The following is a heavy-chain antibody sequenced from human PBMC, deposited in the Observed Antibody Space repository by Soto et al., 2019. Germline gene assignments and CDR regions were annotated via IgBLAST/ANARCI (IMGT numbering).Heavy chain of an antibody. CDR1: GFTFSSYA. D-gene: IGHD3-22*01. Sequence: PGGSLRLSCAASGFTFSSYAMSWVRQAPGKGLEWVSAISGSGGSTYYADSVKGRFTISRDNSKNTLYLQMNSLRAEDTAVYYCASQGYYYDSSGYYSMDYWGQGTLVTVSS. J-gene: IGHJ4*02. CDR3: ASQGYYYDSSGYYSMDY. CDR2: ISGSGGST. V-gene: IGHV3-23*01.